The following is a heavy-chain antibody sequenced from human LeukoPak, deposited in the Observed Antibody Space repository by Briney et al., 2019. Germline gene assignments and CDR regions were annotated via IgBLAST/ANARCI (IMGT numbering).Heavy chain of an antibody. V-gene: IGHV4-34*01. CDR3: ASSRGYTSGLWYYYMDV. D-gene: IGHD6-25*01. Sequence: PTETLPPACAVYGGSFSGYYWSWIRQPPGTGLEWIAEINNSGTTNYNPSLKGRVTISIDTSKNQFSLKLSSVTAADTAVYYCASSRGYTSGLWYYYMDVWGKGTTFT. CDR1: GGSFSGYY. J-gene: IGHJ6*03. CDR2: INNSGTT.